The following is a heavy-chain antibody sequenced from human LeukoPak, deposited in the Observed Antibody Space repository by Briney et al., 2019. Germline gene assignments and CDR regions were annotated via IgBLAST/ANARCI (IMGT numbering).Heavy chain of an antibody. D-gene: IGHD3-10*01. CDR3: TTGRVVRGVISN. V-gene: IGHV3-15*01. CDR2: IKSKTDGGST. CDR1: GFTFSSYG. J-gene: IGHJ4*02. Sequence: GGSLRLSCAASGFTFSSYGMHWVRQAPGKGLEWVGRIKSKTDGGSTDYAAPVKGRFTISRDDSKNTLYLQMNSLKTEDTVVYYCTTGRVVRGVISNWGQGTLVTVSS.